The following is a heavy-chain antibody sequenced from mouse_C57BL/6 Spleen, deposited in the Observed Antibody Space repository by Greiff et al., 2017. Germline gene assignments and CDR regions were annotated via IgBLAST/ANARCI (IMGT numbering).Heavy chain of an antibody. J-gene: IGHJ3*01. V-gene: IGHV5-16*01. CDR3: ARAHYDYDTWCAY. D-gene: IGHD2-4*01. CDR2: INYDGSST. CDR1: GFTFSDYY. Sequence: EVKLMESEGGLVQPGSSMKLSCTASGFTFSDYYMAWVRQVPEKGLEWVANINYDGSSTYYLDSLKSRFIISRDNAKNILSLQMSSLKSEDTATYYCARAHYDYDTWCAYWGQGTLVTVSA.